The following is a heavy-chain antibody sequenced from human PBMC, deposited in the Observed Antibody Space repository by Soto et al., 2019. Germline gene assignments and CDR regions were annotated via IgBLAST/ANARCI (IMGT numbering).Heavy chain of an antibody. J-gene: IGHJ3*02. CDR1: GFSLSTSGVG. V-gene: IGHV2-5*02. CDR3: AHRLIGIVLTPTAFDI. D-gene: IGHD2-8*01. CDR2: IYWDDDQ. Sequence: QITLKESGPTLVKHTQTLTLTCTFSGFSLSTSGVGVGWIRQPPGKALEWLALIYWDDDQRYSPSLKSRLTLTKDTAKNQVVLSMTNMDTVDTATYYCAHRLIGIVLTPTAFDIWGQGTLVTVSS.